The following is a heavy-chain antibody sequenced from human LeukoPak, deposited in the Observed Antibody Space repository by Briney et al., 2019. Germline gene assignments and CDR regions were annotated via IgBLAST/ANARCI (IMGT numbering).Heavy chain of an antibody. CDR2: IIPIFGTA. CDR3: ASAYLVATGSHVDYFDY. V-gene: IGHV1-69*13. D-gene: IGHD5-12*01. CDR1: GGTFSSYA. J-gene: IGHJ4*02. Sequence: SVKVSCKAPGGTFSSYAISWVRQAPGQGLEWMGGIIPIFGTANYAQKFQGRVTITADESTSTAYMELSSLRSEDTAVYYCASAYLVATGSHVDYFDYWGQGTLVTVSS.